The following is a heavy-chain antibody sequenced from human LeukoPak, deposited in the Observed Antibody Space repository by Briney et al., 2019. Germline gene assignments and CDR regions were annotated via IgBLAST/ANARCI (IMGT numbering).Heavy chain of an antibody. D-gene: IGHD6-13*01. J-gene: IGHJ5*02. CDR1: GGSFSGYY. V-gene: IGHV4-34*01. CDR3: ARRAREQQLRPRSPFGP. Sequence: NASETLSLTCAVYGGSFSGYYWSWIRQPPEKGLEWIGEINHSGSTNYNPSLKSRVTISVDTSKNQFSLKLSSVTAADTAVYYCARRAREQQLRPRSPFGPWGQGTLVTVSS. CDR2: INHSGST.